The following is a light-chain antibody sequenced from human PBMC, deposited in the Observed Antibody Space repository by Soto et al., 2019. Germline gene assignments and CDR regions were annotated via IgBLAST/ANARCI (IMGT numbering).Light chain of an antibody. CDR3: HQRSNWPLT. V-gene: IGKV3-11*01. Sequence: EIVLTQSPATLSLSPGERATLSCRASQGVSSYLAWYQQKPGQAPRLLIYDASNRATGIPARFSGSGSGTAFSLTTSSLEPEDFAVYYCHQRSNWPLTFGGGTKVEIK. CDR1: QGVSSY. CDR2: DAS. J-gene: IGKJ4*01.